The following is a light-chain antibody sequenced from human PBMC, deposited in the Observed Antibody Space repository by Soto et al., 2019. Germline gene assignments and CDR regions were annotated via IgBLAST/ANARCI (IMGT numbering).Light chain of an antibody. CDR1: QSINRN. J-gene: IGKJ4*01. CDR2: GAS. V-gene: IGKV3D-15*01. CDR3: QQYHDWPPLT. Sequence: EIIMTQSPATLSVSPGERATLSCRASQSINRNLAWYQQKPGQAPRLLFYGASSRATGVSDRFSVSGSGTDFTLTISRLEPEDFAVYYCQQYHDWPPLTFGGGTKVDIK.